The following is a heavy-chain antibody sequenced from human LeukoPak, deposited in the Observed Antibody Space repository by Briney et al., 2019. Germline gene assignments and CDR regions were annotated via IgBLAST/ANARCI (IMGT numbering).Heavy chain of an antibody. CDR2: INPNSGGT. D-gene: IGHD5-18*01. V-gene: IGHV1-2*02. CDR3: ARVMDTAMVTYRYFDL. CDR1: GYTFTGYY. Sequence: ASVKVSCKASGYTFTGYYMHWVRQAPGQGLEWTGWINPNSGGTNYAQKFQGRVAMTRDTSISTAYMELSRLRSDDTAVYYCARVMDTAMVTYRYFDLWGRGTLVTVSS. J-gene: IGHJ2*01.